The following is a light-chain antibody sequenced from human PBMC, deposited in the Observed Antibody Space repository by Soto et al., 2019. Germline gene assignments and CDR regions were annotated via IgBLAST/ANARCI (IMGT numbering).Light chain of an antibody. CDR3: QHYNALPLT. Sequence: EIVMTQSPATLSVSLGERATLSCRASQSVSSNLAWYQQKPGQAPRLLIFGASTRATGIPARFSGSGSGTEFTLTISSLQSEDFAVYRCQHYNALPLTFGGGTKVEIK. J-gene: IGKJ4*01. V-gene: IGKV3-15*01. CDR2: GAS. CDR1: QSVSSN.